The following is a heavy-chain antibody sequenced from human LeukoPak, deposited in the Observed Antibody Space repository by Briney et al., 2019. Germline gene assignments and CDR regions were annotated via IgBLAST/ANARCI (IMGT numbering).Heavy chain of an antibody. Sequence: PSETLSLTCTVSGGSISSSSYYWGWIRQPPGKGLEWIGSIYYSGSTYYNPSLKSRVTISVDTSKNQFSLKLSSVTAADTAVYYCARPSFGYCSSTSCTHRNWFDPWGQGTLVTVSS. D-gene: IGHD2-2*03. CDR1: GGSISSSSYY. CDR2: IYYSGST. V-gene: IGHV4-39*07. CDR3: ARPSFGYCSSTSCTHRNWFDP. J-gene: IGHJ5*02.